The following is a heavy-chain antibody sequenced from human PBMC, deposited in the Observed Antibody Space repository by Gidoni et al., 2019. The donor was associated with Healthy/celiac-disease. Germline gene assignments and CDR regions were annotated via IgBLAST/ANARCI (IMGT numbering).Heavy chain of an antibody. CDR3: AADPCSSTICYQWDYYYYMDV. V-gene: IGHV1-58*02. D-gene: IGHD2-2*01. J-gene: IGHJ6*03. Sequence: QMQLVQSGPEVKKPGTSVKVSCKASGFTFTSSAMQWVRQARGQRLEWIGWIVVGSGNTNYAQKFQERVTITRDMSTSTAYMELSSLRSEDTAVYYCAADPCSSTICYQWDYYYYMDVWGKGTTVTVSS. CDR2: IVVGSGNT. CDR1: GFTFTSSA.